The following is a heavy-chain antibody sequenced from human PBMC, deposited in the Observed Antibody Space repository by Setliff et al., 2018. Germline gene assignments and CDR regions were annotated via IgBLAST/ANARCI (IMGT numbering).Heavy chain of an antibody. CDR1: GGSISTYH. D-gene: IGHD7-27*01. CDR3: ARDYWGSLDY. Sequence: SETLSLTCSVSGGSISTYHWGWIRQPPEKGLEWIAYIHYSGSTNQNPSLESRVTISVDTSKNQVSLKLTSVTVADTAVYYCARDYWGSLDYWGQGILVTVSS. V-gene: IGHV4-4*08. J-gene: IGHJ4*02. CDR2: IHYSGST.